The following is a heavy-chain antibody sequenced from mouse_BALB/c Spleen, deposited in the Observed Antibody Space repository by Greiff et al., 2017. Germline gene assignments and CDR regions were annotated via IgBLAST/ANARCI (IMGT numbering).Heavy chain of an antibody. CDR3: ASLPSWFAY. V-gene: IGHV1-82*01. Sequence: QVQLKESGPELVKPGASVKISCKASGYAFSSSWMNWVKQRPGQGLEWIGRIYPGDGDTNYNGKFKGKATLTADKSSSTAYMQLSSLTSVDSAVYFCASLPSWFAYWGQGTLVTVSA. D-gene: IGHD5-5*01. J-gene: IGHJ3*01. CDR1: GYAFSSSW. CDR2: IYPGDGDT.